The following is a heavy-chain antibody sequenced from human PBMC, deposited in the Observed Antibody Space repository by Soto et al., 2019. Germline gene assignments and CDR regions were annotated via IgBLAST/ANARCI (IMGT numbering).Heavy chain of an antibody. CDR3: ARDTVFGVVIGPGYYYYMDV. Sequence: GGSLRLSCAASGFTFSSYGMHWVRQAPGKGLEWVAVIWYDGSNKYYADSVKGRFTISGDNSKNTLYLQMNSLRDEDTAVYYCARDTVFGVVIGPGYYYYMDVWGKGTTVTVSS. D-gene: IGHD3-3*01. J-gene: IGHJ6*03. CDR1: GFTFSSYG. CDR2: IWYDGSNK. V-gene: IGHV3-33*01.